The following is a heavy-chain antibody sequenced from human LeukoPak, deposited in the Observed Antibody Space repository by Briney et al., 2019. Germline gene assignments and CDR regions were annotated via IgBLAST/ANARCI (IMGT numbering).Heavy chain of an antibody. V-gene: IGHV1-2*02. CDR1: GYTFTGYY. CDR2: INPDSGGT. D-gene: IGHD6-13*01. Sequence: ASVKVSCKASGYTFTGYYIYWVRQAPGQGPQWMGWINPDSGGTKYAQKFQGRVTMTRDTSISTAYMELSRLTSDYVALYYCAGCYSSSWDRPPHYWGQGTLVTVSS. J-gene: IGHJ4*02. CDR3: AGCYSSSWDRPPHY.